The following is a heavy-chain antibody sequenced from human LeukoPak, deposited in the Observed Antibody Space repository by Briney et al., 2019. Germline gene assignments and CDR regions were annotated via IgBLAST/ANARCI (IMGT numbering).Heavy chain of an antibody. J-gene: IGHJ4*02. CDR2: ISSSSSYT. D-gene: IGHD2-21*02. Sequence: GGSLRLSCAASGFTFSDYYMSWIRQAPGKGLEWVSYISSSSSYTNYADSVKGRFTISRDNAKNTLYMQMNSLRAEDTAVYYCATGGSLPLVYWGQGTLVTVSS. CDR3: ATGGSLPLVY. CDR1: GFTFSDYY. V-gene: IGHV3-11*06.